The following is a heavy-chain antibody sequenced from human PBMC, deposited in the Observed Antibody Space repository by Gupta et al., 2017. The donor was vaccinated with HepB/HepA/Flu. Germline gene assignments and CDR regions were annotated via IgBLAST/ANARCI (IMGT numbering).Heavy chain of an antibody. CDR2: IDSDGTGT. J-gene: IGHJ4*02. V-gene: IGHV3-74*01. Sequence: EVQLVESGGGLVQTGGSLRLSCTASGFTFPNYWMHWVRQTPGKGLVWVSRIDSDGTGTSYADSVKGRFSISRDNAKNTVYLQMNSLRAEDTAVYYCGSVFEYWGQGILVTVSS. CDR1: GFTFPNYW. CDR3: GSVFEY.